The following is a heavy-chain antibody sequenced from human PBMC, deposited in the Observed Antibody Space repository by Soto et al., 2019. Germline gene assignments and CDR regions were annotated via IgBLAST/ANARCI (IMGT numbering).Heavy chain of an antibody. CDR3: ARQGYCSGGSCYSFYDY. V-gene: IGHV4-59*08. CDR2: IYYSGST. J-gene: IGHJ4*02. Sequence: PSETLSLTCTVSGGSISSYYWSWIRQPPGKGLEWIGYIYYSGSTNYNPSLKSRVTISVDTSKNQFSLKLSSVTAADTAVYYCARQGYCSGGSCYSFYDYWGQGTLVTVSS. D-gene: IGHD2-15*01. CDR1: GGSISSYY.